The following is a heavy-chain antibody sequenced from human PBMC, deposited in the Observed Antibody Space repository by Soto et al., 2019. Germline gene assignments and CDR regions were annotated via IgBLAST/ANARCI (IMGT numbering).Heavy chain of an antibody. CDR3: ERGIKASSYAFDI. CDR2: ISYDGTNK. D-gene: IGHD1-20*01. V-gene: IGHV3-30-3*01. CDR1: GFTFSTYA. J-gene: IGHJ3*02. Sequence: HPVGSLRLSCAASGFTFSTYAMYWVRQAPGKGLEWVAVISYDGTNKYFADSVKGRFTISRDNSKNTLYLQMNSPRAEDTALYYFERGIKASSYAFDIWGQGTMVTVSS.